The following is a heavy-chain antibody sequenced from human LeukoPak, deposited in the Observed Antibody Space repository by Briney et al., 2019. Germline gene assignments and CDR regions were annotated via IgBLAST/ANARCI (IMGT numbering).Heavy chain of an antibody. Sequence: PSETLSLTCTVSGGSINSYYWNWIRQPPGKGLEWIGYVSYSGNTHYNPPLMCRVTISKHTSMNQFSLILDSVTAADTAVYYCARAVCSSTSCYLGCHHWRQEARLTVPS. J-gene: IGHJ5*02. CDR3: ARAVCSSTSCYLGCHH. D-gene: IGHD2-2*01. V-gene: IGHV4-59*01. CDR2: VSYSGNT. CDR1: GGSINSYY.